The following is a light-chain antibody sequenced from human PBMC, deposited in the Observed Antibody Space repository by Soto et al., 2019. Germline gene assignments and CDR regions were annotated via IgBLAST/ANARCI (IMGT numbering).Light chain of an antibody. CDR1: DSSIGRNT. J-gene: IGLJ3*02. V-gene: IGLV1-44*01. CDR2: TND. CDR3: AAWDDSLNGPV. Sequence: QSVLTQPPSASGTPGQRVTISCSGSDSSIGRNTVNWYQHLPGTAPKLLIYTNDQRPPGVPDRFSGSKSGTSASLAISGHQSEDEADYYCAAWDDSLNGPVFGGGTKLTVL.